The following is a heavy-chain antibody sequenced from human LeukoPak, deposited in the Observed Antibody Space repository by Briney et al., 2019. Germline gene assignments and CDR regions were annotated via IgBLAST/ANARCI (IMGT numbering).Heavy chain of an antibody. Sequence: KPSETLSLTCTVSGGSISSYYWSWIRQPPGKGLEWIGYIYYSGSTNYNPSLKSRVTISVDTSKNQFSLKLSSVTAADTAVYYCARGGPPLWIVVVPAAVRSSGGWFDPWGQGTLVTVSS. CDR3: ARGGPPLWIVVVPAAVRSSGGWFDP. D-gene: IGHD2-2*01. CDR2: IYYSGST. V-gene: IGHV4-59*12. CDR1: GGSISSYY. J-gene: IGHJ5*02.